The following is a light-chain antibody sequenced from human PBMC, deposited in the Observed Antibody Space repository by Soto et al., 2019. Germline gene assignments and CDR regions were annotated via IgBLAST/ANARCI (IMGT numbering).Light chain of an antibody. Sequence: EYVLTQSPDTLSLYPGERATLSCRASQSVGSYLAWYQQKPGQAPRLLIYDASNRATGIPARFSGSGSGTDFTLTINSLEPEDFAVYFCQHRSNWLWTFGQGTKV. V-gene: IGKV3-11*01. J-gene: IGKJ1*01. CDR3: QHRSNWLWT. CDR2: DAS. CDR1: QSVGSY.